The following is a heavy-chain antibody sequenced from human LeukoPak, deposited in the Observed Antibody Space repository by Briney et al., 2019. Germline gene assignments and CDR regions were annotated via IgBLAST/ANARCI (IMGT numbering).Heavy chain of an antibody. CDR3: ARGSYSGNWFDP. Sequence: ASVKVSCKASGYTFTSYGINWVRQATGQGLEWMGWMNPNSGNTGYAQNFQGRVTMTRNTSISTAYMELSSLGSEDTAVYYCARGSYSGNWFDPWGQGTLVTVSS. V-gene: IGHV1-8*01. CDR2: MNPNSGNT. J-gene: IGHJ5*02. CDR1: GYTFTSYG. D-gene: IGHD4-11*01.